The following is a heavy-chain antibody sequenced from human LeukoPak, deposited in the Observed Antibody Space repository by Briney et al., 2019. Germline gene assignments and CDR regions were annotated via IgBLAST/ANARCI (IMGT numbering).Heavy chain of an antibody. D-gene: IGHD6-19*01. CDR3: ARDLAAVAGPHWYFDL. CDR2: IYLGGRT. J-gene: IGHJ2*01. V-gene: IGHV3-66*01. CDR1: GFTVSSTY. Sequence: TGGSLRLSCAASGFTVSSTYMTWVRQAPGKGLEWVSVIYLGGRTDYADSVKGRFTISRDNSKNMLYLQMNSLRVADTAVYYYARDLAAVAGPHWYFDLWGRGTLVTVSS.